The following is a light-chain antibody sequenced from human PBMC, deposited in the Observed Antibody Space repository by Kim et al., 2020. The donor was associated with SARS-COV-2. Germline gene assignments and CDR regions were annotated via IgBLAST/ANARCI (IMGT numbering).Light chain of an antibody. V-gene: IGLV3-1*01. J-gene: IGLJ2*01. CDR1: KLGTKY. CDR2: NDN. Sequence: SVSPGQTASIACSGDKLGTKYAYWYQHKAGQSPVLVIYNDNKRPSGIPERFSGSNSGNTATLTISGTQAMDEGDYYCQTWDTSPVFGGGTQLTVL. CDR3: QTWDTSPV.